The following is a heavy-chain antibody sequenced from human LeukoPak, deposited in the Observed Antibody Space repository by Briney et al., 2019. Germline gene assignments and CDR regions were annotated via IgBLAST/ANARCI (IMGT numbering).Heavy chain of an antibody. V-gene: IGHV3-30*14. CDR2: ISYDGSNK. D-gene: IGHD1-26*01. CDR1: GFTFSSYA. CDR3: ASPVGATTVEIYDY. Sequence: GGSLRLSCAASGFTFSSYAMHWVRQAPGKGLEWVAVISYDGSNKYYADSVKGRFTISRDNSKNTLYLQMNSLRAEDTAVYYCASPVGATTVEIYDYWGQGTLVTVSS. J-gene: IGHJ4*02.